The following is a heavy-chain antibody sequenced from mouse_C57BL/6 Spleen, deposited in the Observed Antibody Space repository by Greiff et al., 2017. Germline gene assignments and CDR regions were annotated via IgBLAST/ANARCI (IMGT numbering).Heavy chain of an antibody. CDR2: ISGGGGNT. D-gene: IGHD2-5*01. V-gene: IGHV5-9*01. CDR3: ARHNSNYGPYYAMDD. J-gene: IGHJ4*01. CDR1: GFTFSSYT. Sequence: EVKVVESGGGLVKPGGSLKLSCAASGFTFSSYTMSWVRQTPEKRLEWVATISGGGGNTYYPDSVKGRFTISRDNAKNTLYLQMSSLRSEDTALYYCARHNSNYGPYYAMDDWGQGTSVTVSS.